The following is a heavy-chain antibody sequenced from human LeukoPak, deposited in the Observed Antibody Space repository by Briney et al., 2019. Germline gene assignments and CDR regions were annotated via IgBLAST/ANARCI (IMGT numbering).Heavy chain of an antibody. CDR2: IYHSGST. CDR1: GGSISSSNW. D-gene: IGHD4-23*01. J-gene: IGHJ4*02. V-gene: IGHV4-4*02. CDR3: ASRPLHYGGNGVHY. Sequence: PSGTLSLTCAVSGGSISSSNWWDWVRQPPGKGLEWIGEIYHSGSTNYNPSLKSRVTISVDKSKNQFSLKLSSVTAADTAVYYCASRPLHYGGNGVHYWGQGTLVTVSS.